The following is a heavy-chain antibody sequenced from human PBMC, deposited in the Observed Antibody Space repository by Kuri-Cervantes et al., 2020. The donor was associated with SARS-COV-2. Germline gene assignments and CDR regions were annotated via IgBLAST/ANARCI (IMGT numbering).Heavy chain of an antibody. D-gene: IGHD3-3*01. CDR3: VKEGSYGFWSGYLPYYFDY. Sequence: GGSLRLSCSASGFTFSSYAMHWVRQATGKGLEYVSGISSNGGSTYYADSVKGRFTISRDNSKNTLYLQMSSLRAEDTAVYYCVKEGSYGFWSGYLPYYFDYWGQGTLVTVSS. CDR1: GFTFSSYA. CDR2: ISSNGGST. J-gene: IGHJ4*02. V-gene: IGHV3-64D*06.